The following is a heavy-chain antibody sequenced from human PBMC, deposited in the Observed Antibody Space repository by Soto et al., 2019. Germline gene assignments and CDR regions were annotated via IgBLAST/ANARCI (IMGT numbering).Heavy chain of an antibody. Sequence: PGRSLRLSCAASGFRFGEHSMNWVRQAPGKGLEWLSYITSSGDSIYYADSVKGRFTVSRDNAKNSLFLHMNSLRDDDTAVYYCARLHKVSMVISWGQGTLVTVSS. J-gene: IGHJ4*02. CDR2: ITSSGDSI. CDR3: ARLHKVSMVIS. V-gene: IGHV3-48*02. D-gene: IGHD2-21*01. CDR1: GFRFGEHS.